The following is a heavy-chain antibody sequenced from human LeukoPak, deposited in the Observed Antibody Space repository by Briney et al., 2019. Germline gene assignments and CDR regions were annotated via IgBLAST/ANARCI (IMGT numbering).Heavy chain of an antibody. CDR3: ARVYAHDYTKSEDY. CDR1: GFTFSSYW. V-gene: IGHV3-7*01. CDR2: IKQGGSEK. D-gene: IGHD4-11*01. Sequence: GGSLRLSCAASGFTFSSYWMSWVRQAPGKGLEWVANIKQGGSEKYYVDSVKGRFTISRDNAKNSLYLQMNSLRAEDTAVYYCARVYAHDYTKSEDYWGQGTLVTVSS. J-gene: IGHJ4*02.